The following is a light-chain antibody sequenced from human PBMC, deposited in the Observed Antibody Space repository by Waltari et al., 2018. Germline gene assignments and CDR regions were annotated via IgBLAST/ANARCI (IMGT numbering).Light chain of an antibody. J-gene: IGKJ1*01. CDR3: HQYFSPHWT. Sequence: DIQMTQSPASLAASLGDRVTITCRPSQSVTTSLNWYQQKSGEPPKLLISAASSFQSGVPSRFSGSGSGTDFTLTITSLQPEDVAVYYCHQYFSPHWTFGQGTRVEIK. CDR2: AAS. CDR1: QSVTTS. V-gene: IGKV1-39*01.